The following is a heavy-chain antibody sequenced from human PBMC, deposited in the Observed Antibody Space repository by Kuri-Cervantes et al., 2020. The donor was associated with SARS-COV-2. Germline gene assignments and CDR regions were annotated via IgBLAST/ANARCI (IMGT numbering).Heavy chain of an antibody. D-gene: IGHD2-2*01. CDR3: AREGDIVVVHDAFDI. CDR2: IRYDGSNK. J-gene: IGHJ3*02. V-gene: IGHV3-30*02. CDR1: GFTFSSYG. Sequence: GGSLRLSCAASGFTFSSYGMHWVCQAPGKGLEWVAFIRYDGSNKYYADSVKGRFTISRDNSKNTLYPQMNSLRAEDTAVYYCAREGDIVVVHDAFDIWGQGTMVTVSS.